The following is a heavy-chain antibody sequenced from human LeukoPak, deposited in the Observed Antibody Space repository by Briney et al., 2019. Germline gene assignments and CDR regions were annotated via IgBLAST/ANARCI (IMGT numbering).Heavy chain of an antibody. CDR2: INHSGST. Sequence: GSLRLSCTASGFTFGDYAMSWIRQPPGKGLEWIGEINHSGSTNYNPSLKSRVTISVDTSKNQFSLKLSSVTAADTAVYYCARRMTTVTPRSGYYGMDVWGQGTTVTVSS. J-gene: IGHJ6*02. V-gene: IGHV4-34*01. CDR1: GFTFGDYA. CDR3: ARRMTTVTPRSGYYGMDV. D-gene: IGHD4-17*01.